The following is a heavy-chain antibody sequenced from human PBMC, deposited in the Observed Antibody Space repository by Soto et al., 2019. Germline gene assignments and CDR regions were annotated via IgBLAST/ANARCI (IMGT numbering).Heavy chain of an antibody. D-gene: IGHD6-13*01. CDR1: CDSISNYY. CDR3: ARGVPAAGTDWFDP. J-gene: IGHJ5*02. Sequence: PSETLSLTCTVSCDSISNYYWNWIRQSADKRLEWIGRVSSTGSTFYNPSLQNRVTLSVDTSKNQFSLNLTSVTAADTAVYYCARGVPAAGTDWFDPWGQGTLVTVSS. V-gene: IGHV4-4*07. CDR2: VSSTGST.